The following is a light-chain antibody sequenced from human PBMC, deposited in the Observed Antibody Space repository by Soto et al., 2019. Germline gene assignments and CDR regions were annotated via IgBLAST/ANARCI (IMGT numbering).Light chain of an antibody. CDR2: DVS. CDR1: SSDVGTYKY. J-gene: IGLJ1*01. Sequence: QSALTQPASVSGSPGQSITISCTGTSSDVGTYKYVSWYQQHPGKAPKLMIYDVSNRPSGVSNRFSGSKSGNTASLTISGLQAEDEADYYFNSYTTSSTLVFGTGTKVTVL. V-gene: IGLV2-14*03. CDR3: NSYTTSSTLV.